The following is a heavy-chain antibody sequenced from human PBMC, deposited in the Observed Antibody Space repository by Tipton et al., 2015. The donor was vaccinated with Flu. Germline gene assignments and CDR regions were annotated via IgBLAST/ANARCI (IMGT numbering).Heavy chain of an antibody. Sequence: VQLVQSGGGLVQPGGSLRLSCAASGFTFSDHYMDWVRQAPGKGLEWVGRIRNKVNRYGTEYAASVKGRFTFSRDDSENSLSLQMNNLKTEDTAVYYCARVGRWFAFLDYWGHGTLVTVSS. CDR2: IRNKVNRYGT. CDR1: GFTFSDHY. J-gene: IGHJ4*03. CDR3: ARVGRWFAFLDY. D-gene: IGHD4-23*01. V-gene: IGHV3-72*01.